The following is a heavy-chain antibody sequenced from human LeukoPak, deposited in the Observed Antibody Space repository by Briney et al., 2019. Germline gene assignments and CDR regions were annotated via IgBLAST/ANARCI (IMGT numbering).Heavy chain of an antibody. V-gene: IGHV1-18*01. D-gene: IGHD3-10*01. CDR1: GYTFSSYG. J-gene: IGHJ3*02. CDR2: ISTYNGNT. CDR3: ARDGFCGSGIVGAFDI. Sequence: GASVKVSCKASGYTFSSYGISWVRQAPGQGLEWMGGISTYNGNTNYTQKFQGRVNMITDTSTIKAYMELRSLRSDDTAVYYCARDGFCGSGIVGAFDIWGQGTMVTVSS.